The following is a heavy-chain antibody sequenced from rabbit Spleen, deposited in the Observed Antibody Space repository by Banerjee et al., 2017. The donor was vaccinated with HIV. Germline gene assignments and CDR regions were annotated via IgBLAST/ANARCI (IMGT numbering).Heavy chain of an antibody. CDR1: GFDFSSYG. CDR2: VDVGSSGFT. D-gene: IGHD8-1*01. J-gene: IGHJ6*01. V-gene: IGHV1S45*01. CDR3: ARDTGTSFSTYGMDL. Sequence: QEQLVESGGGLVQPGGSLKLSCKASGFDFSSYGVSWVRQAPGKGLEWIGCVDVGSSGFTYFATWAKGRFTISKTSSTTVTLQMTSLTAADTATYFCARDTGTSFSTYGMDLWGQGTLVTVS.